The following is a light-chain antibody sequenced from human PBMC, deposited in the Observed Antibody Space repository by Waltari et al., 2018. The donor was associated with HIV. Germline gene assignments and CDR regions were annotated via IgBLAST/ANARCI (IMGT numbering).Light chain of an antibody. CDR1: SSDIAGHNY. Sequence: QSALTQPPSASGSPGQSVTISSTGTSSDIAGHNYVSWYQPHPGKAPRLIMTEVTKRPSGVPDRFSGSKSGNTASLTVSGLQAEDEAHYYCASYAPTNNFYVLFGGGTALTVL. J-gene: IGLJ2*01. CDR3: ASYAPTNNFYVL. CDR2: EVT. V-gene: IGLV2-8*01.